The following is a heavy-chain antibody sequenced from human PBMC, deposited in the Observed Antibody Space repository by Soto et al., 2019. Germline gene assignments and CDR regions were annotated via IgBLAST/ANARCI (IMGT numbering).Heavy chain of an antibody. J-gene: IGHJ4*02. CDR2: VYYSGTT. Sequence: SETLSLTCSVSGGSVSNKTYYWSWIRQPPGKRLEWIGYVYYSGTTNYNPSLKSRVTISVDLSKNQFSLRLSSVATADTALYYCARTKAVPTTLRSRYFFDYWGQGTLVTVSS. D-gene: IGHD1-26*01. V-gene: IGHV4-61*01. CDR3: ARTKAVPTTLRSRYFFDY. CDR1: GGSVSNKTYY.